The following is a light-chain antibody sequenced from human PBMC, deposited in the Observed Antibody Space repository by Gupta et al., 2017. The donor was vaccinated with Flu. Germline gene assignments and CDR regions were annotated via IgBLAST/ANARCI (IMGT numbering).Light chain of an antibody. CDR2: DVS. J-gene: IGLJ1*01. V-gene: IGLV2-11*01. CDR1: SSDVGGYNY. CDR3: CSYAGSYTLYV. Sequence: QSSLTQPRSVSGPPGQSVTLSCTLTSSDVGGYNYVSWYQQHPGKAPKLMIYDVSKRPSGVPDRFSGSKSGNTASLTISGLQAEDEADYYCCSYAGSYTLYVFGTGTKVTVL.